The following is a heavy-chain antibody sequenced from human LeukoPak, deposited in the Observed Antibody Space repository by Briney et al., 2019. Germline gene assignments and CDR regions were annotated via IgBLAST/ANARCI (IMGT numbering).Heavy chain of an antibody. CDR3: ARFSSGWNNYFDY. Sequence: SGTLSLTCAVSGGSISSSNWWSWVRQPPGKGLEWIGEIYHSGSTNYNPSLKSRVTISVDKPKNQFSLKLSSVTAADTAVYYCARFSSGWNNYFDYWGQGTLVTVSS. V-gene: IGHV4-4*02. CDR2: IYHSGST. D-gene: IGHD6-19*01. CDR1: GGSISSSNW. J-gene: IGHJ4*02.